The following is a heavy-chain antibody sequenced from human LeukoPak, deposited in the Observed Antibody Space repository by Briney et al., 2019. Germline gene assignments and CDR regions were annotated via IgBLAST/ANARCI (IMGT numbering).Heavy chain of an antibody. CDR1: GFTFSDYD. CDR2: ISSSSIYV. CDR3: ARDAGYSTSWYDFDN. J-gene: IGHJ4*02. V-gene: IGHV3-21*04. D-gene: IGHD6-13*01. Sequence: GGSLRLSCAASGFTFSDYDMNWVRQAPGKGLEWVSSISSSSIYVSYADSVKGRFTISRDNSKNTLYLQMNSLRAEDTAVYYCARDAGYSTSWYDFDNWGQGTLVTVSS.